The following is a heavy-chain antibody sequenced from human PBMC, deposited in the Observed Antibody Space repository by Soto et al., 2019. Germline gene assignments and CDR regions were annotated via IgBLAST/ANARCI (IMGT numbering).Heavy chain of an antibody. CDR3: ARGRITMVRGVRNWFDP. Sequence: SETLSLTCAVYGGSFSGYYWSWIRQPPGKGLEWIGEINHSGSTNYNPSLKSRVTISVDTSKNQFSLKLSSVTAADTAVYYCARGRITMVRGVRNWFDPWGQGTLVTVSS. CDR2: INHSGST. CDR1: GGSFSGYY. V-gene: IGHV4-34*01. J-gene: IGHJ5*02. D-gene: IGHD3-10*01.